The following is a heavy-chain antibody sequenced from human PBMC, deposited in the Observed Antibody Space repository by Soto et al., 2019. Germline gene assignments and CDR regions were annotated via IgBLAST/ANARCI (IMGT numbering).Heavy chain of an antibody. CDR3: AREPATAKPEGVDF. D-gene: IGHD1-1*01. CDR2: INPDNGNT. J-gene: IGHJ4*02. V-gene: IGHV1-3*01. CDR1: GYTFTRYT. Sequence: ASVKVSCKTSGYTFTRYTMNWVRQAPGQRLEWMGWINPDNGNTKSSQKFQDRVIITRDTSASTAYMDLSRLRSGDTAVYYCAREPATAKPEGVDFWGQGTLVTVSS.